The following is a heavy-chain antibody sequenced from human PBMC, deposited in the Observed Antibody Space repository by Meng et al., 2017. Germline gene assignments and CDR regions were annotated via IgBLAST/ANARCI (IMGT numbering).Heavy chain of an antibody. CDR1: GFTFSSYG. CDR3: ATLPISSGSYHPHLYYYYGMDV. J-gene: IGHJ6*02. V-gene: IGHV3-30*19. D-gene: IGHD3-10*01. Sequence: GESLKISCAASGFTFSSYGMHWVRQAPGKGLEWVAVISYDGSNKYYADSVKGRFTISRDNSKNTLYLQMNSLRAENTAVYYCATLPISSGSYHPHLYYYYGMDVWGQGTTVTVSS. CDR2: ISYDGSNK.